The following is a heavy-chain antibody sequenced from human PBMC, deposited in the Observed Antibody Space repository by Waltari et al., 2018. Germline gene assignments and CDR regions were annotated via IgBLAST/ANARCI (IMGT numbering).Heavy chain of an antibody. D-gene: IGHD2-21*01. Sequence: QVQLQESGPGLVKPSETLSLTCTVSGGSISSYYWSWIRQPPGKGLEWIGYIYYSGRTNHHPSLKSRVTISVDTSKNQFDLKLSSVTAADTAVYYCARKTYCGGDCYYYFDYWGQGTLVTVSS. CDR1: GGSISSYY. CDR2: IYYSGRT. J-gene: IGHJ4*02. CDR3: ARKTYCGGDCYYYFDY. V-gene: IGHV4-59*01.